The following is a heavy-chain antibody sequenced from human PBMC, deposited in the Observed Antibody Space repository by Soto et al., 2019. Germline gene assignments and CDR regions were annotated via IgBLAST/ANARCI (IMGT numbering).Heavy chain of an antibody. V-gene: IGHV3-30*18. Sequence: QVQLVESGGGVVQPGRSLRLSCAASGFTFSSYGMHWVRQAPGKGLEWVAVISYDGSNKYYADSVKGRFTISRDNSKNTLYLQMNSLRAEDTAVYYCAKDCPWLQFGDYWGQGTLVTVSS. D-gene: IGHD5-12*01. CDR1: GFTFSSYG. J-gene: IGHJ4*02. CDR2: ISYDGSNK. CDR3: AKDCPWLQFGDY.